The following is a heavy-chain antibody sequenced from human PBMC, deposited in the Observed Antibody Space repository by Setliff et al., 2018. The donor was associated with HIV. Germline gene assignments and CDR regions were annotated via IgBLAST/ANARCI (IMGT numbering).Heavy chain of an antibody. CDR3: ARADPLGEQVWSLQYFQH. J-gene: IGHJ1*01. Sequence: LRLSCAASGFTFSSYWMHWVRQAPGKGLVWVSRINSDGSITSYADSVKGRFTISRDNAKNSLYLQMNSLRAEDTAVYYCARADPLGEQVWSLQYFQHWGQGTLVTV. D-gene: IGHD3-10*01. CDR1: GFTFSSYW. CDR2: INSDGSIT. V-gene: IGHV3-74*01.